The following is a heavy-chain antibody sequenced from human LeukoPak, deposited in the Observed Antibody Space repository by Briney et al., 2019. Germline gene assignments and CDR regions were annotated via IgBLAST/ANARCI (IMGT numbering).Heavy chain of an antibody. CDR1: GFTVSSNY. CDR2: IYSGGST. D-gene: IGHD3-22*01. Sequence: PGGSLRLPCAASGFTVSSNYMSWVRQAPGKGLEWVSVIYSGGSTYYTNSVKGRFTISRDNSKNTLYLQMNSLRAEDTAVYYCATDYYDSSGYLNFDYWGQGTLVTVSS. CDR3: ATDYYDSSGYLNFDY. J-gene: IGHJ4*02. V-gene: IGHV3-53*01.